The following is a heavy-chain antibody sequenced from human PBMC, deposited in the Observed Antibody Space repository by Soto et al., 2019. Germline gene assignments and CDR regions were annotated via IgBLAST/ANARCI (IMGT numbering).Heavy chain of an antibody. CDR1: GGSISSGDYY. J-gene: IGHJ4*02. CDR3: ARHSPTYGSGPH. D-gene: IGHD3-10*01. V-gene: IGHV4-30-4*01. CDR2: IYYSGST. Sequence: PSETLSLTCTVSGGSISSGDYYWSWICQPPGKGLEWIGYIYYSGSTYYNPSLKSRVTISVDTSKNQFSLKLSSVTAADTAVYYCARHSPTYGSGPHWGQGTLVTVSS.